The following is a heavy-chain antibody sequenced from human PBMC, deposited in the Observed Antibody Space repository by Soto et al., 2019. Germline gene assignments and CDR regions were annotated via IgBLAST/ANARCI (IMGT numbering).Heavy chain of an antibody. J-gene: IGHJ4*02. V-gene: IGHV4-59*01. CDR1: GGSISSYY. CDR3: ARVGAYGSLGLDY. D-gene: IGHD3-3*01. CDR2: IYYSGST. Sequence: ETLSLTCTVSGGSISSYYWSWIRQPPGKGLEWIGYIYYSGSTNYNPSLKSRVTISVDTSKNQFSLKLSSVTAADTAVYYCARVGAYGSLGLDYWGQGTLVTVSS.